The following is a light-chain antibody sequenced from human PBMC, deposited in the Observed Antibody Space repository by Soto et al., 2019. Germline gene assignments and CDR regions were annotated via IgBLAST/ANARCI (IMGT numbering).Light chain of an antibody. Sequence: DIQMTQSPSSLSASVGDRVTITCRASQTISTYLNWYQQKPGKAPRLLIYDASSLLSGVPSRFSASGSGTYFTLTISSLQPEDFATYYCQQSYITPPLTFGGGTKV. V-gene: IGKV1-39*01. J-gene: IGKJ4*01. CDR2: DAS. CDR3: QQSYITPPLT. CDR1: QTISTY.